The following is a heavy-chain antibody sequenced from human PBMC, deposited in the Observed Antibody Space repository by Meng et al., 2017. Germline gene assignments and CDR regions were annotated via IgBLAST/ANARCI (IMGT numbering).Heavy chain of an antibody. V-gene: IGHV5-51*01. CDR2: IYPGDSDT. D-gene: IGHD5-18*01. J-gene: IGHJ2*01. CDR3: ARPFGGYSYGRNWYFDL. CDR1: GYSFTSYW. Sequence: GGSLRLSCKGSGYSFTSYWIGWVRQMPGKGLEWMGIIYPGDSDTRYSPSFKGQVTISADKSISTACLQWSSLKASDTAMYDCARPFGGYSYGRNWYFDLWGRGTLVTVSS.